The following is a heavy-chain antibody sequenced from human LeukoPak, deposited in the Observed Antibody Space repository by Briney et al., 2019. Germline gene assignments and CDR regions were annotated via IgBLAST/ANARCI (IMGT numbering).Heavy chain of an antibody. CDR3: ARAVSGWCFDY. CDR1: GFTFSSYW. D-gene: IGHD6-19*01. J-gene: IGHJ4*02. V-gene: IGHV3-7*01. Sequence: GGSLRLSCAASGFTFSSYWMSWVRQAPGKGLEWVANIKQDGSEKYYVDSVKGRFTISRDSAKNSLYLQMNSLRAEDTAVYYCARAVSGWCFDYWGQGTLVTVSS. CDR2: IKQDGSEK.